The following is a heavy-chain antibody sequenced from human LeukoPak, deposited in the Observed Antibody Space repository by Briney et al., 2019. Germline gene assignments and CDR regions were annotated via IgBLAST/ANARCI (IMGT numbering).Heavy chain of an antibody. J-gene: IGHJ4*02. CDR1: GFTFSNSA. CDR3: SKDWSCDY. Sequence: PGGSLRLSCAASGFTFSNSAMTWVRQAPGKGLEWVSAISGSGDKIHYADSVKGRFTISRDNSKNTLYLQMNSLRVEDTAIYYCSKDWSCDYWGQGTLITV. D-gene: IGHD1-26*01. V-gene: IGHV3-23*01. CDR2: ISGSGDKI.